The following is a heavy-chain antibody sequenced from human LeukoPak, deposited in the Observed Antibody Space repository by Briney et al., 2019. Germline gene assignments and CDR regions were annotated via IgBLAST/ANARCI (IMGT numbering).Heavy chain of an antibody. CDR1: GFTVTSNY. D-gene: IGHD5-12*01. CDR2: LYSSGYT. Sequence: GGSLRLSCAASGFTVTSNYMSWVRQAPGQGLEWVSVLYSSGYTKYADSVKGRFSISRDTSENTLSLHMNSLRAEDSAVYYCAAKGNGYTGTYVFAHWGRGTLVTVSS. CDR3: AAKGNGYTGTYVFAH. J-gene: IGHJ4*02. V-gene: IGHV3-66*01.